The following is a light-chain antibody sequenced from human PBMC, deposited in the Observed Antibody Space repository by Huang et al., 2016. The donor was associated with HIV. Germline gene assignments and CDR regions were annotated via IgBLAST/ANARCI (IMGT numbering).Light chain of an antibody. Sequence: IQMTQSPSSLAVSVGDRITITCRASQGLTKSLAWYQQTPGQAPKLLVFAVSKLGSGVPSRFSGSGSGTDYTLTISGLHPEDFATYYCQQYFNSPLTFGGGTKVEIK. J-gene: IGKJ4*01. CDR2: AVS. CDR1: QGLTKS. V-gene: IGKV1-NL1*01. CDR3: QQYFNSPLT.